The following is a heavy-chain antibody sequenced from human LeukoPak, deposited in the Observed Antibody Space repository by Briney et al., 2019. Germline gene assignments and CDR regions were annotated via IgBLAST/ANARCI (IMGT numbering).Heavy chain of an antibody. CDR3: AKGTESGWYAYFDY. CDR1: GFTFSHYG. Sequence: GRSLRLSCAASGFTFSHYGMHWVRQAPGKGLEWVAVIWYDGGNKYFADSVKGGFTISRDNSKNTVYLQMNSLRVEDTAVYYCAKGTESGWYAYFDYWGQGTLVTVSS. J-gene: IGHJ4*02. CDR2: IWYDGGNK. V-gene: IGHV3-33*06. D-gene: IGHD6-19*01.